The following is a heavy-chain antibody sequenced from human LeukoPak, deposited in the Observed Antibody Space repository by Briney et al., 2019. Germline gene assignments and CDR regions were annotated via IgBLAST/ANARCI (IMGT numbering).Heavy chain of an antibody. J-gene: IGHJ4*02. V-gene: IGHV3-30*18. Sequence: TGRSLRLSCAASGFTFSSYGMHWVRQAPGKGLEWVAVISYDGSNKYYADSVKGRFTISRDNSKNTLYLQMNSLRAEDTAVYYCAKDARKYQLRTPFDYWGQGALVTVSS. CDR3: AKDARKYQLRTPFDY. D-gene: IGHD2-2*01. CDR2: ISYDGSNK. CDR1: GFTFSSYG.